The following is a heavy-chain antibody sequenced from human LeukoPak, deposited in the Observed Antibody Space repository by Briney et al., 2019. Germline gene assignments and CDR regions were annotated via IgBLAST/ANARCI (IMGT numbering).Heavy chain of an antibody. V-gene: IGHV4-61*01. CDR1: GGSVSSSSYY. CDR2: IYYSRST. CDR3: ARDRLTGGSGSYYNV. Sequence: SETLSLTCTVSGGSVSSSSYYWSWIRQPPGKGLEWIGYIYYSRSTNYNPSLKSRVTISVDTSKNQFSLKLRSVTAADTAVYYCARDRLTGGSGSYYNVWGQGTLVTVSS. D-gene: IGHD3-10*01. J-gene: IGHJ4*02.